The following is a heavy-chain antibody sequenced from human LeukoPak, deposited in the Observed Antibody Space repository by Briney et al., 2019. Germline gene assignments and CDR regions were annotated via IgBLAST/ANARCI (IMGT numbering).Heavy chain of an antibody. CDR2: ISTSGETI. D-gene: IGHD2-21*02. CDR3: ARTARLLDY. V-gene: IGHV3-48*03. CDR1: GFTFSGYE. Sequence: GGSLRLSCAASGFTFSGYEMNWVRQAPGKGLEWLSYISTSGETINYADSVKGRFTVSRDNAKNSLFLQMNGLRADDTAVYYCARTARLLDYWGQGTLVTVSS. J-gene: IGHJ4*02.